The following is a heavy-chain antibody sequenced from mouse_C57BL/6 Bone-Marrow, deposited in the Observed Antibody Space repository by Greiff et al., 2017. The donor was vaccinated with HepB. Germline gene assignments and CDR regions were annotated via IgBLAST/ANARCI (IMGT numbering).Heavy chain of an antibody. CDR2: ISSGSRTI. Sequence: EVKLVESGGGLVKPGRSLKLSCAASGFTFSDYGMHWVRQAPEKGLEWVAYISSGSRTIYYADTEKGRVTISRDNAKNNLFLQMTSLRSEDTGMYYCARRDYAHWYFDVWGTGTTVTVSS. D-gene: IGHD1-1*02. CDR3: ARRDYAHWYFDV. J-gene: IGHJ1*03. CDR1: GFTFSDYG. V-gene: IGHV5-17*01.